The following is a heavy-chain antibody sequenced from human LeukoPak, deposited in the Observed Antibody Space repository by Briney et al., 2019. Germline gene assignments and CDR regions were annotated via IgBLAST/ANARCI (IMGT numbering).Heavy chain of an antibody. CDR2: ISYDGSNK. V-gene: IGHV3-30*18. J-gene: IGHJ4*02. CDR1: GFTFSSYG. Sequence: GGSLRLSCAASGFTFSSYGMHWVRQAPGKGLEWVAVISYDGSNKYYADSVKGRFTISRDNSKNTLYLQMNSLRAEDTAVYYCAKDPYFDYWGQGTLVTGSS. CDR3: AKDPYFDY.